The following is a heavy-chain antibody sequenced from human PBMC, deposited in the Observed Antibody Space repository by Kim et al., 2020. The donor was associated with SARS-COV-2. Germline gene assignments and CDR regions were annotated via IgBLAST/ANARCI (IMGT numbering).Heavy chain of an antibody. V-gene: IGHV1-46*01. Sequence: FQGRVTMTRDTSTSTVYMELSSLRSEDTAVYYCARDQLLLYYYYYYGMDVWGQGTTVTVSS. J-gene: IGHJ6*02. D-gene: IGHD2-2*01. CDR3: ARDQLLLYYYYYYGMDV.